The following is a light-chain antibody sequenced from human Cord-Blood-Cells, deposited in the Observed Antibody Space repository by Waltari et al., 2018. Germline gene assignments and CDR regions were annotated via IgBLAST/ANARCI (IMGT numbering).Light chain of an antibody. V-gene: IGKV1-39*01. CDR3: QQSYSTPYS. J-gene: IGKJ2*03. Sequence: DIQMTQSPSSLFASVGDRDNITFRASQSISSYLNWYQQKPGTAPKLLIYAASSLQSGVPSRFSGSGSGTDFTLTISCLQPEDFATYYCQQSYSTPYSFGQGTKLEIK. CDR1: QSISSY. CDR2: AAS.